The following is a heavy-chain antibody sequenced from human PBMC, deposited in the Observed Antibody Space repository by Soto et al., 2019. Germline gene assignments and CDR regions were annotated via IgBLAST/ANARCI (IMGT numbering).Heavy chain of an antibody. V-gene: IGHV4-31*03. CDR2: IYYSGST. CDR1: GGSISSGGYY. Sequence: NPSETLSLTCTVSGGSISSGGYYWSWIRQHPGKGLEWIGYIYYSGSTYYNPSLKSRVTISVDTSKNQFSLKLSSVTAADTAVYYCAREIQAYYDILTGYYNGYFDYWGQGTLVTV. D-gene: IGHD3-9*01. CDR3: AREIQAYYDILTGYYNGYFDY. J-gene: IGHJ4*02.